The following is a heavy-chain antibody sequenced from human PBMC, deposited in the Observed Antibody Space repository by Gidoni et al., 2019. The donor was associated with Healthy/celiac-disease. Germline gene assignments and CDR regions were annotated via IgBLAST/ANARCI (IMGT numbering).Heavy chain of an antibody. CDR3: ARGVTAIRPTDY. V-gene: IGHV3-30-3*01. D-gene: IGHD2-21*02. J-gene: IGHJ4*02. Sequence: QVQLVESGGGVVQPGRSLRLSCAASGFTFSSYAMHWVRQAPGKGLEWVAVISYDGSNKYYADSVKGRFTISRDNSKNTLYLQMNSLRAEDTAVYYCARGVTAIRPTDYWGQGTLVTVSS. CDR1: GFTFSSYA. CDR2: ISYDGSNK.